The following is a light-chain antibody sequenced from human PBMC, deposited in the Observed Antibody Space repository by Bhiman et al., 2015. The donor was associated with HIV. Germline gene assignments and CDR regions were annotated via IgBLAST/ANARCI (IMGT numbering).Light chain of an antibody. Sequence: QSVLTQPPSVSAAPGQKVTIFCSGSSSNIGNNYVSWYQQLPGTAPKLLIYENNKRPSGIPDRFSGSKSGTSATLAIAGLQTGDEADYFCGTWDTWRTTPNYVFGMGTTVTVL. V-gene: IGLV1-51*02. J-gene: IGLJ1*01. CDR2: ENN. CDR1: SSNIGNNY. CDR3: GTWDTWRTTPNYV.